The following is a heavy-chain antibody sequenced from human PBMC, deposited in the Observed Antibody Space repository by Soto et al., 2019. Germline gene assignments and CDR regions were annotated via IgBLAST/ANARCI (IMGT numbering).Heavy chain of an antibody. D-gene: IGHD1-20*01. V-gene: IGHV1-69*01. CDR1: GGTFSNYY. Sequence: QVQLVQSGAEVKKPGSSMKVSCKTSGGTFSNYYISWVRQAPGQGLEWMGDIIPMFDTPKYAQKFQGRVTITADDTTSAAYMELSSLRAEDTAVYYCARGYSPGYFDYWGQGTLITVSS. CDR3: ARGYSPGYFDY. J-gene: IGHJ4*02. CDR2: IIPMFDTP.